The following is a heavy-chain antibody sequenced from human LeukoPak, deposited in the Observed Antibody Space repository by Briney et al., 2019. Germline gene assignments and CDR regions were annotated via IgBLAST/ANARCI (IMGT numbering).Heavy chain of an antibody. CDR1: GGTFSSYA. CDR3: ARMGDFWSGYSDYYYYTDV. J-gene: IGHJ6*03. CDR2: IIPIFGTA. D-gene: IGHD3-3*01. Sequence: SVKVSCKASGGTFSSYAISWVRQAPGQGPEWMGGIIPIFGTANYAQKFQGRVTITTDESTSTAYMELSSLRSEDTAVYYCARMGDFWSGYSDYYYYTDVWGKGTTVTVSS. V-gene: IGHV1-69*05.